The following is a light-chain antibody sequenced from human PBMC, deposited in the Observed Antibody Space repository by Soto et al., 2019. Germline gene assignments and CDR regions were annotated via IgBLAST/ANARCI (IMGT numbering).Light chain of an antibody. Sequence: EIVLTQSPATLSLSPGERATLSCRASQSVTSSYLAWYQRKPGQAPRLLIFGASTRATGIPDRFSGSGSGTDFTLTISRLEPEDFAVYYCQQYDSSPITFGQGTRLEIK. V-gene: IGKV3-20*01. CDR3: QQYDSSPIT. CDR2: GAS. CDR1: QSVTSSY. J-gene: IGKJ5*01.